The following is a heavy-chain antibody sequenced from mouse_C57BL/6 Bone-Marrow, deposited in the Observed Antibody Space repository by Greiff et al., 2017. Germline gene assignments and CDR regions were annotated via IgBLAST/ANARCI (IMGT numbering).Heavy chain of an antibody. J-gene: IGHJ4*01. CDR3: AKFDGYPYAMDY. V-gene: IGHV2-5*01. CDR2: IWRGGST. D-gene: IGHD2-3*01. CDR1: GFSLTSYG. Sequence: VMLVESGPGLVQPSQSLSITCTVSGFSLTSYGVHWVRQSPGKGLEWLGVIWRGGSTDYNAAFMSRLSITKDNSKSQVFFKMNSLQADDTAIYXCAKFDGYPYAMDYWGQGTSVTVSS.